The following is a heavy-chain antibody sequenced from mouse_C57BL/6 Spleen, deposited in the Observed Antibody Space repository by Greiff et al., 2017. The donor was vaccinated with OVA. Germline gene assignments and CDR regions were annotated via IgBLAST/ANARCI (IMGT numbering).Heavy chain of an antibody. V-gene: IGHV1-54*01. J-gene: IGHJ1*03. CDR3: ARKGGYYGYFDV. D-gene: IGHD2-2*01. CDR1: GYAFTNYL. CDR2: INPGSGGT. Sequence: QVQLQQSGAELVRPGTSVKVSCKASGYAFTNYLIEWVKQRPGQGLEWIGVINPGSGGTNYNEKFKGKATLTADKSSSTAYMQLSSLTSEDSAVYFCARKGGYYGYFDVWGTGTTVTVSS.